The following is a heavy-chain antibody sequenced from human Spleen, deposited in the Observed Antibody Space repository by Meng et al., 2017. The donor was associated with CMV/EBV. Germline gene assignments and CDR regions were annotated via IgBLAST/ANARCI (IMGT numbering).Heavy chain of an antibody. CDR1: SSYY. D-gene: IGHD2-2*02. J-gene: IGHJ5*02. V-gene: IGHV4-39*07. CDR2: IYYSGST. CDR3: ARACGEYCSSATCYKGRWFDP. Sequence: SSYYWGWIRQPPGKGLEWIGSIYYSGSTYYSPSLKSRVTIAVDTSKNQFSLKLDSVTAADTAVYYCARACGEYCSSATCYKGRWFDPWGQG.